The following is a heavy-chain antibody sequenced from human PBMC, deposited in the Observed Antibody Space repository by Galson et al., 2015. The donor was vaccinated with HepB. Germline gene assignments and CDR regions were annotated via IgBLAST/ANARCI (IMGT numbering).Heavy chain of an antibody. CDR1: GYTFTHYG. J-gene: IGHJ4*02. Sequence: SVKVSCKASGYTFTHYGISWVRQAPGQGLEWMGWISAYNGYTNYEQKFQGRVTMTTDTPTNTAYMALRSLRSDDTAVYYCARVVRGGASYFDYWGQGTLVTVSS. V-gene: IGHV1-18*01. CDR3: ARVVRGGASYFDY. D-gene: IGHD4-23*01. CDR2: ISAYNGYT.